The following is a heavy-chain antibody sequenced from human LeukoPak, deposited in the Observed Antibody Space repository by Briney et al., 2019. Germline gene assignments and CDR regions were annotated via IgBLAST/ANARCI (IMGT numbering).Heavy chain of an antibody. V-gene: IGHV3-33*01. CDR2: IWYDGSNK. D-gene: IGHD6-13*01. Sequence: PGRSLRLSCAASGFTFSSYGMHWVRQAPGKGLEWVAVIWYDGSNKYYADSVKGRFTISRDNSKNTLYLQMNSLRAEDRAVYYCARDIAAAGPDYWGKGTLVPVPS. CDR3: ARDIAAAGPDY. J-gene: IGHJ4*02. CDR1: GFTFSSYG.